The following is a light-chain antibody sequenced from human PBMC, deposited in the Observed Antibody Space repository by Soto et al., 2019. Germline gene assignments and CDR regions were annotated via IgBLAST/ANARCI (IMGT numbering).Light chain of an antibody. CDR3: SSYTSSSTSV. CDR2: EVS. V-gene: IGLV2-14*01. CDR1: SSDVGGYNY. J-gene: IGLJ1*01. Sequence: QSPLTQPASVSGSPGQSITISCTGTSSDVGGYNYVSWYQQHPGKAPKLMIYEVSNRPSAESNRFSGSKSGNTASLIISGLQAEDEAAYYCSSYTSSSTSVLGPGTKVTVL.